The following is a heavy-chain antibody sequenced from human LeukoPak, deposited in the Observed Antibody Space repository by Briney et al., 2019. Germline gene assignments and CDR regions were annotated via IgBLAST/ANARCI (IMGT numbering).Heavy chain of an antibody. CDR1: GGSISGYH. Sequence: SETLSLTCIVSGGSISGYHWGWVRQPPGKGLEYISFIYYNGDTNYNPSLKSRVTVSVDTSKNQFSLKLSSVTAADTAVYYCARLGDCGHDCYSHDYWGQGTLVTVSS. D-gene: IGHD2-21*01. CDR2: IYYNGDT. J-gene: IGHJ4*02. V-gene: IGHV4-59*08. CDR3: ARLGDCGHDCYSHDY.